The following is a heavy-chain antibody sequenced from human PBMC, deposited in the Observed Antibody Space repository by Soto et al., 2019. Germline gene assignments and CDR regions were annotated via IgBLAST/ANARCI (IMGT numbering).Heavy chain of an antibody. CDR2: ITDSGGST. J-gene: IGHJ4*02. V-gene: IGHV3-23*01. D-gene: IGHD6-13*01. CDR1: GFTFSNYD. CDR3: AKVSSSWYAGFFDL. Sequence: GGSLRLSCAASGFTFSNYDMSWVRQAPGKGLEWVSAITDSGGSTYYADSVKGRFTISRDNSKKMLYLQMNSLRAEDTSVYYCAKVSSSWYAGFFDLWGQGTLVTVSS.